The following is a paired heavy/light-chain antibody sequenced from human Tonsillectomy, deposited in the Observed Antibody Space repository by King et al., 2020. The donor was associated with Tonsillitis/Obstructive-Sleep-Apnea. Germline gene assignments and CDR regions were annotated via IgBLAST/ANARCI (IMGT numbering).Heavy chain of an antibody. CDR3: ARDFGVVTDYYYYYYMDV. V-gene: IGHV3-11*05. Sequence: QVQLVESGGGLVKPGGSLRLSCAASGFTFSDYYMSWIRQAPGKGLEWVSYISSSSSYTNYADSVKGRFTISRDNAKNSLYLQMNSLRAEDTAVYYCARDFGVVTDYYYYYYMDVWGKGTTVTVSS. J-gene: IGHJ6*03. CDR2: ISSSSSYT. D-gene: IGHD3-3*01. CDR1: GFTFSDYY.
Light chain of an antibody. Sequence: DIVMTQSPLSLPVTPGEPASISCRSSQSLLHSNGYNYLDWYLQKPGQSPQLLIYLGSNRASGVPDRFSGSGSGTDFTLKISRVEAEDVGVYYCMQALQTPHTFGPGTKVDIK. CDR2: LGS. CDR1: QSLLHSNGYNY. CDR3: MQALQTPHT. V-gene: IGKV2-28*01. J-gene: IGKJ3*01.